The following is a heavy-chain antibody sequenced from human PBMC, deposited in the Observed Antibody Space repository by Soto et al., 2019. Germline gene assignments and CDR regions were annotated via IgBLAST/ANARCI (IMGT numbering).Heavy chain of an antibody. CDR3: ARQNDFWSGSLWLDP. J-gene: IGHJ5*02. V-gene: IGHV4-34*01. CDR1: GGSFSGYY. D-gene: IGHD3-3*01. CDR2: INHSGST. Sequence: SETLSLTCAVYGGSFSGYYWSWIRQPPGKGLEWIGEINHSGSTNYNPSLKSRVTISVDTSKNQFSLKLSSVTAADTAVYHCARQNDFWSGSLWLDPWGQGTLVTVSS.